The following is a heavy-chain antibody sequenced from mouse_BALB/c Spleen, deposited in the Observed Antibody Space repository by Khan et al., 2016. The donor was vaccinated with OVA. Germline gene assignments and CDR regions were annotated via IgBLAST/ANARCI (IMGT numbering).Heavy chain of an antibody. CDR2: ISSKSNNYAT. J-gene: IGHJ4*01. V-gene: IGHV10-1*02. CDR3: VRPYGGYGYYAMDY. CDR1: GFTFNTYA. D-gene: IGHD1-1*02. Sequence: EVQLVESGGGLVQPKGSLKLSCAASGFTFNTYAMNWVRQAPGNGLEWVARISSKSNNYATYYADSVKDRFTIFRDDSQSMLYLQMNNLKTEDTAMYYCVRPYGGYGYYAMDYWGRGTSVTVSS.